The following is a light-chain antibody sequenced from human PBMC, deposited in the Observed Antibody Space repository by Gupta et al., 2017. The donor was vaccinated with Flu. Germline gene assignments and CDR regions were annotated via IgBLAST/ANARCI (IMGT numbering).Light chain of an antibody. CDR2: EGT. CDR3: ASYTTTATWV. CDR1: SSDVGGYNY. Sequence: HSALTQPASVSGSPGQSITIPCTGTSSDVGGYNYVSWYQQHPGKAPKLMISEGTDRPSGVSNRFSGSKSGNTASLASAGRQAEDEADYFCASYTTTATWVFGGGTKLTVL. J-gene: IGLJ3*02. V-gene: IGLV2-14*01.